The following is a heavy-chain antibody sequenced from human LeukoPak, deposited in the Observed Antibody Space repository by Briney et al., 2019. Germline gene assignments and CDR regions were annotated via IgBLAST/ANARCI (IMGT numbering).Heavy chain of an antibody. J-gene: IGHJ4*02. CDR2: IIPIFGTA. CDR3: AGGQLSYCSSTSCYVDY. V-gene: IGHV1-69*05. CDR1: GGTFSSYA. Sequence: ASVKVSCKASGGTFSSYAISWVRQAPGQGLEWMGGIIPIFGTANYAQKFQGRVTITTDESTSTAYMELSSLRSEDTAVYYCAGGQLSYCSSTSCYVDYWGQGTLVTVSS. D-gene: IGHD2-2*01.